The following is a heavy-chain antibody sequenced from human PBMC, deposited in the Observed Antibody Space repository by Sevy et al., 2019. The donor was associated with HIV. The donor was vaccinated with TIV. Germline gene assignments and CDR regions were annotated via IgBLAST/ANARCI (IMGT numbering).Heavy chain of an antibody. D-gene: IGHD3-22*01. CDR2: ISDDGNNE. Sequence: GGSLRLSCAASGFTFSTYAMYWVRQAPGKGLEWVAVISDDGNNEDYADSVKGRFTVSRDNSKNTLYLQMNSLRADDTAVYYCAGHYYDSTGYYFPLDYWGQGTLVTVSS. CDR1: GFTFSTYA. V-gene: IGHV3-30*04. CDR3: AGHYYDSTGYYFPLDY. J-gene: IGHJ4*02.